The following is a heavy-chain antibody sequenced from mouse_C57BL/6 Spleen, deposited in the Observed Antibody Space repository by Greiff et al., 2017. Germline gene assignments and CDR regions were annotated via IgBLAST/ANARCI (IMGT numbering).Heavy chain of an antibody. CDR2: IWSDGST. Sequence: VKLMESGPGLVAPSQSLSITCTVSGFSFTSYGVHWVRQPPGKGLEWLVVIWSDGSTTYNSALKSRLSISKDNSKSQVFLKMNSLQTDDTAMYYCARPYYSNPYAMDYWGQGTSVTVSS. V-gene: IGHV2-6*03. J-gene: IGHJ4*01. D-gene: IGHD2-5*01. CDR3: ARPYYSNPYAMDY. CDR1: GFSFTSYG.